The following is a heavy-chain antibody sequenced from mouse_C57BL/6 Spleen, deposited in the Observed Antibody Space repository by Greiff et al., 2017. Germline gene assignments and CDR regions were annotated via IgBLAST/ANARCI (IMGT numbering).Heavy chain of an antibody. CDR1: GYTFTDYY. Sequence: VQLKQSGAELVRPGASVKLSCKASGYTFTDYYINWVKQRPGQGLEWIARIYPGSGNTYYNEKFKGKATLTAEKSSSTAYMQLSSLTSEDSAVYFCARYDYDYAMDYWGQGTSVTVSS. V-gene: IGHV1-76*01. D-gene: IGHD2-4*01. J-gene: IGHJ4*01. CDR2: IYPGSGNT. CDR3: ARYDYDYAMDY.